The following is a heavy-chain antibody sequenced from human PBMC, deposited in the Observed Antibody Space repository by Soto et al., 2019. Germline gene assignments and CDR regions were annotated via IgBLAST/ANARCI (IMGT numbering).Heavy chain of an antibody. CDR1: GFTFSTYT. V-gene: IGHV3-48*01. CDR3: ARDGRMDV. CDR2: ISSSGSTP. Sequence: GGSLRLSCAASGFTFSTYTMNWVRQAPGKGLEWVSFISSSGSTPYYADSVKGRFTISRDKAKNSLYLQMTSLRAEDTAVYYCARDGRMDVWGKGTTVTVSS. J-gene: IGHJ6*04.